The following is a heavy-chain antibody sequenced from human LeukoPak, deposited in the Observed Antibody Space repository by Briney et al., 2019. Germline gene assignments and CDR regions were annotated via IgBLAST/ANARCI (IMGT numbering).Heavy chain of an antibody. CDR2: ISDSGGST. V-gene: IGHV3-23*01. J-gene: IGHJ4*02. D-gene: IGHD3-16*01. CDR3: ATPVGVWGH. CDR1: GFSFSSYW. Sequence: GGSLRLSCAASGFSFSSYWMSWVRQAPGKGLECVSVISDSGGSTYYADSVKGLFTISRDNSKSTLYLQMNGLRVEDTAVYYCATPVGVWGHWGQGALVTVSS.